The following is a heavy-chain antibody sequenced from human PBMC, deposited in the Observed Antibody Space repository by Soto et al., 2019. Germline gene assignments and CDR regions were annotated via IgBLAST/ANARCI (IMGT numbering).Heavy chain of an antibody. J-gene: IGHJ4*02. D-gene: IGHD6-13*01. Sequence: VSVKVSCKASGYTFTSYDINWVRQATGQGLEWMGWMNPNSGNTGYAQKFQGRVTMTRNTSISTAYMELSSLRSEDTAVYYCAAPGIAAAGSGFDYWGQGTLVTVSS. CDR3: AAPGIAAAGSGFDY. CDR2: MNPNSGNT. CDR1: GYTFTSYD. V-gene: IGHV1-8*01.